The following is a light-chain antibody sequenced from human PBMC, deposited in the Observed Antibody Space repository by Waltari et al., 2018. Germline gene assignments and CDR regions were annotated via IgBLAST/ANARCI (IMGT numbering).Light chain of an antibody. CDR3: QKYNNGPIT. Sequence: EIVMTHSPATLSVSPGERVTLPCRASKSVSSTLAWYQQKPDQAPRLLSYGVSTRATGIPARFSARVSGREFTLTISGLQSEDIAVYYCQKYNNGPITFGQGTRLEIK. J-gene: IGKJ5*01. V-gene: IGKV3-15*01. CDR1: KSVSST. CDR2: GVS.